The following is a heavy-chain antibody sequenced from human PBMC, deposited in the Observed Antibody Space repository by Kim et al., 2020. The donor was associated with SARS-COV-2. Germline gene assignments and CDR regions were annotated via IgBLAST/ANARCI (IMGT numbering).Heavy chain of an antibody. CDR1: GYTFTSYD. Sequence: GKGGGTAAGYTFTSYDINWVRQATGQGLEWMGWMNPNSGNTGYAQKFQGRVTMTRNTSRSTAYMQLSSLRSEDTAVYYCARGLAPNWAPMIVVRSYYYYYMDVWGKGTTVTVSS. D-gene: IGHD3-22*01. CDR3: ARGLAPNWAPMIVVRSYYYYYMDV. CDR2: MNPNSGNT. J-gene: IGHJ6*03. V-gene: IGHV1-8*01.